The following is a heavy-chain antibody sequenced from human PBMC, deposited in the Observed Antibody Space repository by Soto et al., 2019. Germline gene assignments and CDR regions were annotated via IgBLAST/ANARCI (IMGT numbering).Heavy chain of an antibody. CDR1: GFTFSGSA. J-gene: IGHJ3*02. V-gene: IGHV3-73*01. D-gene: IGHD2-15*01. Sequence: GSLRLSCAASGFTFSGSAMHWVRQASGKGLEWVGRIRSKANSYATAYAASVKGRFTISRDDSKNTAYLQMNSLKTEDTAVYYCTRQGETSSSRLGYCSGGSCYLMRYAFDIWGQGTMVTVSS. CDR3: TRQGETSSSRLGYCSGGSCYLMRYAFDI. CDR2: IRSKANSYAT.